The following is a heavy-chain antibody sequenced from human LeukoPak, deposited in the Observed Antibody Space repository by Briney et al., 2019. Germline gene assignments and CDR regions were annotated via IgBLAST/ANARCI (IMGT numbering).Heavy chain of an antibody. V-gene: IGHV1-2*02. CDR3: ARPTLQTLGA. CDR2: INPNSGDT. CDR1: GYTFTDYY. J-gene: IGHJ5*02. Sequence: ASVKVSCKASGYTFTDYYMHWVRQAPGQGLEWMRWINPNSGDTYQGRVTMTRDTSISTAYMELSRLRSDDTAFYYCARPTLQTLGAWGQGTLVTVSS. D-gene: IGHD3-10*01.